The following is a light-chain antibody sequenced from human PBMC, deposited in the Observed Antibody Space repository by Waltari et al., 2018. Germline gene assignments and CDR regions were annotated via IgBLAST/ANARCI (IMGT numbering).Light chain of an antibody. Sequence: DIQMTQSPSSLSASVGDRVTITCRASQSISSYLNWYQQKPGKAPKLLIYAASSLQSGVPSRFSGSGSVTDFTLTISSLQPEDFATYYCQQSYSTPPTTFGGGTKVEIK. CDR2: AAS. CDR3: QQSYSTPPTT. J-gene: IGKJ4*01. CDR1: QSISSY. V-gene: IGKV1-39*01.